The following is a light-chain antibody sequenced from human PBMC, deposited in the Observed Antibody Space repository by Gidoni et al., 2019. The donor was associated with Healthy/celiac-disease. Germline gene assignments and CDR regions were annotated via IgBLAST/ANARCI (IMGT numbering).Light chain of an antibody. Sequence: EIVMTQSPASLSVSPGERATLSCRASQSVSSNLAWYQQKPGQAPRLLIYAASTWATGIPARFSGSGSGTEFTLTISSLQSEDFAVYYCQQCYSSLCTFGQGTKVEIK. J-gene: IGKJ1*01. CDR1: QSVSSN. V-gene: IGKV3-15*01. CDR3: QQCYSSLCT. CDR2: AAS.